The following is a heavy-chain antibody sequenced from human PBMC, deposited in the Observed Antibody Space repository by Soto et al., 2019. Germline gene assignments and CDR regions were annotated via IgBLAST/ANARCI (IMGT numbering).Heavy chain of an antibody. CDR3: ARGEWFGDVHYYYMDV. Sequence: GGSLRLSCAASGFTFSSYGMHWVRQAPGKGLEWVAVIWYDGSNKYYADSVKGRFTISRDNSKNTLYLQMNSLRAEDTAVYYCARGEWFGDVHYYYMDVWGKGTTVTVSS. D-gene: IGHD3-10*01. V-gene: IGHV3-33*01. J-gene: IGHJ6*03. CDR2: IWYDGSNK. CDR1: GFTFSSYG.